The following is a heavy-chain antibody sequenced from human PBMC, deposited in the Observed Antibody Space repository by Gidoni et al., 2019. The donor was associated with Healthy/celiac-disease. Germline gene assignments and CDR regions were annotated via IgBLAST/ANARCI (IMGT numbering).Heavy chain of an antibody. J-gene: IGHJ4*02. Sequence: EVQLVESGGGLVQPGGSLRLSCAASGFPFSRYEMNWVRQAPGKGLEWVSYMSSSGSTIYYADSVKGRFTISRDNAKNSLYLQMNSLRAEDTAVYYCAREVILDSSSYPIDYWGQGTLVTVSS. CDR2: MSSSGSTI. CDR3: AREVILDSSSYPIDY. D-gene: IGHD6-6*01. CDR1: GFPFSRYE. V-gene: IGHV3-48*03.